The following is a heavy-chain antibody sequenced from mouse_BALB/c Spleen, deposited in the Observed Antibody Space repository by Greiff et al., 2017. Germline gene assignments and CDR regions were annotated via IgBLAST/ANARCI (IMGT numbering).Heavy chain of an antibody. CDR1: GYTFTDYA. Sequence: QVQLQQSGPELVKPGASVKMSCKASGYTFTDYAISWVKQRTGQGLEWIGEIYPGSGSAYYNEKFKGKATLTADKSSNTAYMQLSSLTSEDSAVYFGAREEVRRDYFDYWGQGTTLTVSS. D-gene: IGHD2-14*01. CDR3: AREEVRRDYFDY. V-gene: IGHV1-77*01. CDR2: IYPGSGSA. J-gene: IGHJ2*01.